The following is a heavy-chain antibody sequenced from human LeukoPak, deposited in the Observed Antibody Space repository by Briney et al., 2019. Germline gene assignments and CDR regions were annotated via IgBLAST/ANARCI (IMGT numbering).Heavy chain of an antibody. V-gene: IGHV1-8*01. CDR2: INPNSGRT. J-gene: IGHJ4*02. CDR3: ARGRSGLAAAGTYDY. Sequence: GASVRVSSKASGYTFTSSDINWVRQAAGQGLEWMGWINPNSGRTGYAQKFQGRVTMTANTSISTAYMELRNLRFDDTAVYYCARGRSGLAAAGTYDYWGQGTLITVSS. CDR1: GYTFTSSD. D-gene: IGHD6-13*01.